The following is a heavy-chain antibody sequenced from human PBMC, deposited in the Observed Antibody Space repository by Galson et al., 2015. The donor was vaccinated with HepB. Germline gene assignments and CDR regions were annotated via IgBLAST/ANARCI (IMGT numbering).Heavy chain of an antibody. CDR2: IIPIFGTA. D-gene: IGHD2-21*01. J-gene: IGHJ6*03. Sequence: SCKASGGTFSSYAISWVRQAPGQGLEWMGGIIPIFGTANYAQKFQGRVTITADESTSTAYMELSSLRSEDTAVYYCARNCGGDCYSGRSYYYMGVWGKGTTVTVSS. CDR3: ARNCGGDCYSGRSYYYMGV. V-gene: IGHV1-69*01. CDR1: GGTFSSYA.